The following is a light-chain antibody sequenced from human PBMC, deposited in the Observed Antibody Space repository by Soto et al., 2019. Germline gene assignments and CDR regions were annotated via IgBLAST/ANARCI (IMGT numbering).Light chain of an antibody. Sequence: DIQMTQSPSSLSASVGDRVTITCRASHDIRNALTWYQQKPGNAPRRLIYTASTLQSGVPPRFSGSGSGTEFTLTISSLQSEDFATYYCLQHNSYPWTFGQGTKVEIK. CDR2: TAS. J-gene: IGKJ1*01. CDR1: HDIRNA. V-gene: IGKV1-17*01. CDR3: LQHNSYPWT.